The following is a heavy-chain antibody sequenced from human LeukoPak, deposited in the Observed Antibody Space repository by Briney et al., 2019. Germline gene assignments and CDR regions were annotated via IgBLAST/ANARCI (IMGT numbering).Heavy chain of an antibody. CDR2: IDHSETT. J-gene: IGHJ6*03. CDR1: GGSITSYC. D-gene: IGHD4-11*01. CDR3: ARVPYSERIEFYYMDV. V-gene: IGHV4-59*07. Sequence: PSDTLSLTCSVSGGSITSYCWSWIRQSPGKSLEWIGYIDHSETTNYKPSLKSRVTISLDTSKNQVSLKLRSVSGADTAVYFCARVPYSERIEFYYMDVWGQGTTVTVSS.